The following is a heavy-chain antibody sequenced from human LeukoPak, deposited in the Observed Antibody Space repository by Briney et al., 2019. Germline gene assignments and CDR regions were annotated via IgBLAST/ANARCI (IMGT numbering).Heavy chain of an antibody. V-gene: IGHV4-34*01. D-gene: IGHD6-13*01. CDR2: INHSGST. J-gene: IGHJ4*02. CDR3: ARGFPEQGIAAAEYYFDY. CDR1: GGSFSGYY. Sequence: PSETLSLTCAVYGGSFSGYYWSWIRQPPGKGLEWIGEINHSGSTNYNPSLKSRVTISVDTSKNQFSLKLSSVTAADTAVYYCARGFPEQGIAAAEYYFDYWGQGTLVTVSS.